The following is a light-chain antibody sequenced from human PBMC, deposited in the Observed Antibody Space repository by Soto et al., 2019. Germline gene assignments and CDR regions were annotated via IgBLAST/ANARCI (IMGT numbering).Light chain of an antibody. V-gene: IGKV3-15*01. CDR3: QQYYKWPPET. CDR2: GAS. Sequence: EILLTQSPVTLSVSPGARATLSCRASQSLTSNLAWYQQRPGQAPRLLIHGASKRATGIPARFSGSGSGTEFTLTISSLQSEDFAVYYCQQYYKWPPETFGQGTKVEIK. J-gene: IGKJ2*01. CDR1: QSLTSN.